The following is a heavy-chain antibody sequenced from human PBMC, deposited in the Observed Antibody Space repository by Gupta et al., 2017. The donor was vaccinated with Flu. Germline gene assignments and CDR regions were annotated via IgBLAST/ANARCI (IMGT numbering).Heavy chain of an antibody. CDR3: AKDPSGPHPYGWFDS. Sequence: APGKGLEWVAVISYDGSNKYYADSVKGRFTISRDNSKNTLYLQMNSLRAEDTAVYYCAKDPSGPHPYGWFDSWGQGTLVTVSS. D-gene: IGHD3-3*01. V-gene: IGHV3-30*18. J-gene: IGHJ5*01. CDR2: ISYDGSNK.